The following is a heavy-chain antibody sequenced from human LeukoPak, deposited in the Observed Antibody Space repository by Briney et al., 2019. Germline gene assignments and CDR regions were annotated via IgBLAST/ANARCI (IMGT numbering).Heavy chain of an antibody. J-gene: IGHJ4*02. CDR3: ARTTGVVVAATHLN. CDR1: GGSISSYY. D-gene: IGHD2-15*01. CDR2: IYYSGST. Sequence: SETLSLTCTVPGGSISSYYWSWIRQPPGKGLEWIGYIYYSGSTNYNPSLKSRVTISVDTSKNQFSLKLSSVTAADTAVYYCARTTGVVVAATHLNWGQGTLVTVSS. V-gene: IGHV4-59*12.